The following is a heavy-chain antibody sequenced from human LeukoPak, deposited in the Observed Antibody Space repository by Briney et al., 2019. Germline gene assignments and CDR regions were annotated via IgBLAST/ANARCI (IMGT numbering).Heavy chain of an antibody. J-gene: IGHJ6*03. Sequence: GGSLRLSCAASGFTFSNDWMHWVRQAPGKGLEWVAFIRYDGSNKYYADSVKGRFTISRDNSKNTLYLQMNSLRAEDTAVYYCAKDGYSSSWYMDYYYYYYMDVWGKGTTVTVSS. D-gene: IGHD6-13*01. CDR1: GFTFSNDW. CDR3: AKDGYSSSWYMDYYYYYYMDV. V-gene: IGHV3-30*02. CDR2: IRYDGSNK.